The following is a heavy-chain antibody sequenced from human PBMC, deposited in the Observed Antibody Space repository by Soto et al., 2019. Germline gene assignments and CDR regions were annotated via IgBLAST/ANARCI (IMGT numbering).Heavy chain of an antibody. D-gene: IGHD2-2*01. J-gene: IGHJ5*02. CDR1: GFTFNTYA. CDR3: ARRYKDGRRDCVSTSCLFDP. V-gene: IGHV3-30-3*01. CDR2: ISFDGSTK. Sequence: QVQLVESGGGVVQPGRSLRLSCVASGFTFNTYAMHWVRQAPGKGLEWVALISFDGSTKYYADSVKGRLTVSRDNSKSTLYLQMDSLRAEDTAVYYCARRYKDGRRDCVSTSCLFDPWGQGTLVTVSS.